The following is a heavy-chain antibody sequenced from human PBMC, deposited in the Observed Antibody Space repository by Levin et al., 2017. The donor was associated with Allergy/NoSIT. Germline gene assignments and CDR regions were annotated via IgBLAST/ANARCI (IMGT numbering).Heavy chain of an antibody. J-gene: IGHJ4*02. CDR1: GFTFSSYS. V-gene: IGHV3-21*01. CDR3: ATHSGSYLILDY. D-gene: IGHD1-26*01. CDR2: ISSSSSYI. Sequence: GGSLRLSCAASGFTFSSYSMNWVRQAPGKGLEWVSSISSSSSYIYYADSVKGRFTISRDNAKNSLYLQMNSLRAEDTAVYYCATHSGSYLILDYWGQGTLVTVSS.